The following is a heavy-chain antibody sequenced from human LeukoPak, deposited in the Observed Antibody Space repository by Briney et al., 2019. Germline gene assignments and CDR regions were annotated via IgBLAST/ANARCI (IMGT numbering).Heavy chain of an antibody. CDR1: GFTFSSYW. CDR3: ARRKKDWGSIAFGI. D-gene: IGHD7-27*01. CDR2: IKQDGSEK. Sequence: GGSLRLSCAASGFTFSSYWMSWVRQAPGKGLEWVANIKQDGSEKYYVDSVKGRFTISRDNAKNSLYLQMNSLRAEDTAVYYCARRKKDWGSIAFGIWGQGTMVTVSS. J-gene: IGHJ3*02. V-gene: IGHV3-7*01.